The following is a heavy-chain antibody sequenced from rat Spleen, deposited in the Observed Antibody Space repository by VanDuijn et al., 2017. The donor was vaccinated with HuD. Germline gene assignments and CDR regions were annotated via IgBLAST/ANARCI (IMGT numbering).Heavy chain of an antibody. CDR1: GFSLTSYN. V-gene: IGHV2-30*01. CDR3: ARAAYGYNYFDY. D-gene: IGHD1-9*01. CDR2: IWTGGST. Sequence: QVQLKESGPGLVQPSQTLSLTCTVSGFSLTSYNVHWVRQPTGKGLEWMGVIWTGGSTDYNSALKSRLSISRDTSKNQVFLKMNSLKTEDTGVYYCARAAYGYNYFDYWGQGVMVTVSS. J-gene: IGHJ2*01.